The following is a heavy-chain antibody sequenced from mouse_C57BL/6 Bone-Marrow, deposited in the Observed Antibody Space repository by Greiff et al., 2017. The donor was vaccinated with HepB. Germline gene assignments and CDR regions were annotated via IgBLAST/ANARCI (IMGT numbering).Heavy chain of an antibody. CDR3: ARTGPFAY. V-gene: IGHV1-15*01. CDR2: IDPETGGT. D-gene: IGHD4-1*01. J-gene: IGHJ3*01. Sequence: QVQLKQSGAELVRPGASVTLSCKASGYTFTDYEMHWVKQTPVHGLEWIGAIDPETGGTAYNQKFKDKATLTADKSSSTAYMQLSSLTYEDSAVYYCARTGPFAYWGQGTLVTVSA. CDR1: GYTFTDYE.